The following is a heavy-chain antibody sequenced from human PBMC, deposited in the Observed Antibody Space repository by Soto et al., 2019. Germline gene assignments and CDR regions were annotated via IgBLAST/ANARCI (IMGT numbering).Heavy chain of an antibody. D-gene: IGHD1-26*01. V-gene: IGHV4-59*01. CDR1: GGSISSYY. Sequence: SETLSLTCTVSGGSISSYYWSWIRQPPGKGLEWIGYIYYSGSTNYNPSLKSRVTISVDTSKNQFSLKLSSVTAADTAVYYCARGGSYYSWFDPWGQGTLVTV. CDR3: ARGGSYYSWFDP. CDR2: IYYSGST. J-gene: IGHJ5*02.